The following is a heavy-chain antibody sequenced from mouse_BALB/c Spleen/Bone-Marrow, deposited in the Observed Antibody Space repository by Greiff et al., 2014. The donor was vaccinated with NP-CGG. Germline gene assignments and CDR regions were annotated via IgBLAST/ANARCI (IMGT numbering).Heavy chain of an antibody. CDR2: LWADGST. V-gene: IGHV2-9*02. D-gene: IGHD1-2*01. CDR1: GFSLTTYG. J-gene: IGHJ4*01. CDR3: ARITTATGAMDY. Sequence: VHLVESGPGLVAPSRSLSITCTVSGFSLTTYGVHWVRQPPGKGLEWLGVLWADGSTNYNSALRSRLSISKDSSKSQVFLKMNSLQTDDTAMYYCARITTATGAMDYWGQGTSVTVSS.